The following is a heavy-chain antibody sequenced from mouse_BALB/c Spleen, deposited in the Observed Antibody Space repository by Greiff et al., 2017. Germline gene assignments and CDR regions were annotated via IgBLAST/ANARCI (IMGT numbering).Heavy chain of an antibody. CDR1: GFNIKDTY. J-gene: IGHJ2*01. CDR3: ARLPYYRYDFDY. CDR2: IDPANGNT. V-gene: IGHV14-3*02. D-gene: IGHD2-14*01. Sequence: EVKLQESGAELVKPGASVKLSCTASGFNIKDTYMHWVKQRPEQGLEWIGRIDPANGNTKYDPKFQGKATITADTSSNTAYLQLSSLTSEDTAVYYCARLPYYRYDFDYGGQGTTLTVSS.